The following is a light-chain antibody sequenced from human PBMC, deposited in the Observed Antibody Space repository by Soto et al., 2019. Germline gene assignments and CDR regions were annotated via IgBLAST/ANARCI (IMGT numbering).Light chain of an antibody. J-gene: IGLJ2*01. Sequence: QSVLTQPPSASWSPGQSVTISCTGTNNDVGGYNYVSWYQQHPGKAPKLMIYEVTKRPSGVPDRFSGSKSGNTAPLTVSGLQAEDEADYHCSSYADTFVVFGGGAKLTVL. CDR2: EVT. CDR3: SSYADTFVV. CDR1: NNDVGGYNY. V-gene: IGLV2-8*01.